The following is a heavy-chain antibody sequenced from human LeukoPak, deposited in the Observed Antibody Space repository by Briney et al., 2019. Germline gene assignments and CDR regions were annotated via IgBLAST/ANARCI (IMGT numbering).Heavy chain of an antibody. CDR1: GFTLSSYA. CDR2: ISGNGDST. J-gene: IGHJ3*02. Sequence: GGSLRLSCAASGFTLSSYAMSWFRQAPGKGLEWVSAISGNGDSTYYADSVKGRLTISRDNSKNTLYLQMNNLRAEDTAVYYCARPKNRENYWRAFDIWGQGKMVTVFS. V-gene: IGHV3-23*01. CDR3: ARPKNRENYWRAFDI. D-gene: IGHD1-7*01.